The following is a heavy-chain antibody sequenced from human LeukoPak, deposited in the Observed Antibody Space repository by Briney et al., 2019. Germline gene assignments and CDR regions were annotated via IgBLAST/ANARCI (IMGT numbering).Heavy chain of an antibody. D-gene: IGHD5-12*01. Sequence: PGGSLRLSCAASGFIFSGYGMHWVRQAPGKGLERVAFIRYDGSNQYYAESVKGRFTLSRDNSKNTLSLQMNSLRAEDTAVYYCAKDRGYSGYDWEGVFDYWGQGTLVTVSS. CDR1: GFIFSGYG. CDR3: AKDRGYSGYDWEGVFDY. V-gene: IGHV3-30*02. J-gene: IGHJ4*02. CDR2: IRYDGSNQ.